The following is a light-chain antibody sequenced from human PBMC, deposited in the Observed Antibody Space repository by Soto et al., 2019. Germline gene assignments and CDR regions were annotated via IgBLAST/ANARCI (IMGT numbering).Light chain of an antibody. J-gene: IGKJ2*01. V-gene: IGKV1-39*01. Sequence: DIQMTQSPSSLSASVGDRVTITCRASQSSSSYLNWYQQKPGKAPKLLIYGASSLQSGVPSRFSGSGSGTDFTLTISSLQPEDFATYYCQQTYSSPYTFGQGTKPEIK. CDR3: QQTYSSPYT. CDR1: QSSSSY. CDR2: GAS.